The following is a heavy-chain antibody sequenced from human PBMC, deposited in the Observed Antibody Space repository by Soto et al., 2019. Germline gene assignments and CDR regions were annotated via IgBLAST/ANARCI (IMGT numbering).Heavy chain of an antibody. V-gene: IGHV1-24*01. CDR3: ATVNLLAVAGTFDFQH. D-gene: IGHD6-19*01. Sequence: ASVKVSCKASGYTFTSYAIDWVRQAPGQRLEWMGGFDPEDGETIYAQKFQGRVTMTEDTSTDTAYMELSSLRSEDTAVYYCATVNLLAVAGTFDFQHWGQGTLVTVSS. CDR1: GYTFTSYA. J-gene: IGHJ1*01. CDR2: FDPEDGET.